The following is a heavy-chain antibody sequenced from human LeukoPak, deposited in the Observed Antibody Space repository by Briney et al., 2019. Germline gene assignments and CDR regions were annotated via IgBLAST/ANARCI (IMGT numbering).Heavy chain of an antibody. CDR3: ARGVVAAPQTFDY. V-gene: IGHV4-4*07. D-gene: IGHD2-15*01. Sequence: SETLPLTCTVSGGSITSYYWSWIRQSAGKGLEWIGRIYITGSTTYNPSLKSRVTMSLDTSKNQFSLKLSSVTAADTAVYYCARGVVAAPQTFDYWGQGTLVAVSS. CDR1: GGSITSYY. J-gene: IGHJ4*02. CDR2: IYITGST.